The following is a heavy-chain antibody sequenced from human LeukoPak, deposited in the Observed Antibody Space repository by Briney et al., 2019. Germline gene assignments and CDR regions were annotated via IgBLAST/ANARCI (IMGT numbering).Heavy chain of an antibody. CDR1: GFTFSSYG. CDR3: ARYHCSSTSCYSEVSFDY. D-gene: IGHD2-2*01. CDR2: IWYDGSNK. J-gene: IGHJ4*02. Sequence: GGSLRLSCAASGFTFSSYGMHWVRQAPGKGLEWVAVIWYDGSNKYYADSVKGRFTISRDNSKNTLYLQMNSLRAEDTAVYYCARYHCSSTSCYSEVSFDYWGQGTLVTVSS. V-gene: IGHV3-33*01.